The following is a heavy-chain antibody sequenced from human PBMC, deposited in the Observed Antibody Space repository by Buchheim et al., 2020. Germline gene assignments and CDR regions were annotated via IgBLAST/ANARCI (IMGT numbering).Heavy chain of an antibody. CDR3: ARGGRIAVTTAAS. D-gene: IGHD6-19*01. Sequence: QLVESGGGLVQPGGSLRLSCAASGFTFSNYWMSWVRQAPGKGLEWVANIKSDGSEKYYVDSVKGRFTISRDNAKQQLSLQMNGLRDEDTAVYYCARGGRIAVTTAASWGQGTL. CDR2: IKSDGSEK. J-gene: IGHJ5*02. CDR1: GFTFSNYW. V-gene: IGHV3-7*03.